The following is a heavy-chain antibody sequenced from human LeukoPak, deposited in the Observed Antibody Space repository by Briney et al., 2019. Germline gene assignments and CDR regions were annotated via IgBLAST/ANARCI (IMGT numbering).Heavy chain of an antibody. V-gene: IGHV4-39*01. CDR3: ARLDYYDSSGYQYYFDY. CDR2: ICYSGST. D-gene: IGHD3-22*01. Sequence: SETLSLTCTVSGGSISRSSYYWGWIRQPPGKGLEWIGSICYSGSTYYNPSLKSRVTISVDTSKNQFSLKLSSVTAADTAVYYCARLDYYDSSGYQYYFDYWGQGTLVTVSS. CDR1: GGSISRSSYY. J-gene: IGHJ4*02.